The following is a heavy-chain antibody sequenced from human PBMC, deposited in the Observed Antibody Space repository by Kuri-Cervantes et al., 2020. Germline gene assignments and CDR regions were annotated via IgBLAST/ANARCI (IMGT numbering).Heavy chain of an antibody. J-gene: IGHJ6*02. CDR1: GFTFSSYW. V-gene: IGHV3-7*01. CDR3: AKDRVYYYDSSDLYGMDV. Sequence: GGSLRLSCAASGFTFSSYWMSWVRQAPGKGLEWVANIKQDGSEKYYVDSVKGRFTISRDNAKNSLYLQMNSLRAEDTAVYYCAKDRVYYYDSSDLYGMDVWGQGTTVTVSS. CDR2: IKQDGSEK. D-gene: IGHD3-22*01.